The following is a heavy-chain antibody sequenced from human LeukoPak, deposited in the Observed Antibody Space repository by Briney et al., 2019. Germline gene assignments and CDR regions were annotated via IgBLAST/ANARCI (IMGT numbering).Heavy chain of an antibody. D-gene: IGHD1-26*01. Sequence: GASVKVSCKASGFTFTSSAMQWVQQARGQRLEWIGWIVVGSGNTNYAQKFQERVAITRDMSTSTAYMELSSLGSEDTAVYYCAREHSGSYGYWGQGTLVTVSS. J-gene: IGHJ4*02. CDR3: AREHSGSYGY. V-gene: IGHV1-58*02. CDR2: IVVGSGNT. CDR1: GFTFTSSA.